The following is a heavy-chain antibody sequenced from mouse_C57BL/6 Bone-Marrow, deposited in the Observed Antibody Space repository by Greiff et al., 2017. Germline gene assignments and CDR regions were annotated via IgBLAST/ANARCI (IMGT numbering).Heavy chain of an antibody. CDR1: GYTFTSYW. J-gene: IGHJ2*01. V-gene: IGHV1-53*01. Sequence: QVQLQQPGTELVKPGASVKLSCKASGYTFTSYWLHWVKQRPGQGLEWIGNINPSNGGTNYNAKFKSKATLTVDKSSSTAYMQLSSLTSEDSAVYYCARWDSGAYFDYWGQGTTRTVSS. CDR2: INPSNGGT. CDR3: ARWDSGAYFDY. D-gene: IGHD3-1*01.